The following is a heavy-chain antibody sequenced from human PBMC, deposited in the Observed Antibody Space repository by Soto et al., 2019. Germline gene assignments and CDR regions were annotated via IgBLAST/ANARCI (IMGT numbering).Heavy chain of an antibody. CDR1: GYTFTSYG. CDR2: ISAYNGNT. D-gene: IGHD2-15*01. Sequence: QVQLVQSGAEVKKPGASVKVSCKASGYTFTSYGISWVRQAPGQGLEWMGWISAYNGNTNYAQQLQGRVTMTTDTSTSTAYRELRSLRSDATAVYYCARVVVVDATVRCFDPWGQGTLVTVSS. CDR3: ARVVVVDATVRCFDP. V-gene: IGHV1-18*01. J-gene: IGHJ5*02.